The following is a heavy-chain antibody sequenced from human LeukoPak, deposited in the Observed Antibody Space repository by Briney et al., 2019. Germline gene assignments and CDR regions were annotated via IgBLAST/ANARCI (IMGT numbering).Heavy chain of an antibody. V-gene: IGHV3-30*02. CDR2: IRYDGSNK. CDR3: ARRAVSGSYYFDY. J-gene: IGHJ4*02. Sequence: PGGSLRLSCAASGFTFSSYGMHWVRQAPGKGLEWVACIRYDGSNKYYADSVKGRFTISRDNSKNTLYLQMNSLRAEDTAVYYCARRAVSGSYYFDYWGQGTLVTVSS. CDR1: GFTFSSYG. D-gene: IGHD1-26*01.